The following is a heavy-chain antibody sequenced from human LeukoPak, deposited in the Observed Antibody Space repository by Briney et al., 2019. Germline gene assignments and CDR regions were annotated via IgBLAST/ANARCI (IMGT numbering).Heavy chain of an antibody. J-gene: IGHJ4*02. CDR3: ARALGYYDILTGYYGIDY. Sequence: GGSLRLSCVASGFTFSSYAMHWVRQAPGKGLEWVAVISYDGSNKYYADSVKGRFTISRDNSKNTLYLQMNSLRAEDTAVYYCARALGYYDILTGYYGIDYWGQGTLVTVSS. D-gene: IGHD3-9*01. V-gene: IGHV3-30-3*01. CDR1: GFTFSSYA. CDR2: ISYDGSNK.